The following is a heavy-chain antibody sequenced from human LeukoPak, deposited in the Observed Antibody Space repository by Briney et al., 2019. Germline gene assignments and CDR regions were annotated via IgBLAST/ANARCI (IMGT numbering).Heavy chain of an antibody. V-gene: IGHV3-30*04. CDR1: GFHFGGYA. J-gene: IGHJ4*02. CDR2: ISYDEKNK. CDR3: ARAPNNYDISGYSALDY. D-gene: IGHD3-22*01. Sequence: PGGSLRLSCAASGFHFGGYAMHWVRQAPGKGLGWVAVISYDEKNKYYADSVKGRFTISRDNSKNTLYLQMDSLRAEDTAVYYCARAPNNYDISGYSALDYWGQGALVTVSS.